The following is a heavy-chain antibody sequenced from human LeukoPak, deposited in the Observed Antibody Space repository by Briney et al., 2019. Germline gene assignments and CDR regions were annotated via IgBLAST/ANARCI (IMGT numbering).Heavy chain of an antibody. CDR1: GGSISSGGYY. D-gene: IGHD2-2*02. CDR2: IYYSGST. J-gene: IGHJ4*02. CDR3: ARGPRRPTLLDIVVVPAAIRGVPYYFDY. Sequence: SQTLSLTCTVSGGSISSGGYYWSWIRQHPGKGLEWIGYIYYSGSTYYNPSLKSRVTISVDTSKNQFPLKLSSVTAADTAVYYCARGPRRPTLLDIVVVPAAIRGVPYYFDYWGQGTLVTVSS. V-gene: IGHV4-31*02.